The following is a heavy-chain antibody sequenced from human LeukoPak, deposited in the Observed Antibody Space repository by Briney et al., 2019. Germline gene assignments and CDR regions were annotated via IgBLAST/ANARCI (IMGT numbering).Heavy chain of an antibody. J-gene: IGHJ6*02. CDR1: GFXFRSYA. V-gene: IGHV3-30-3*01. CDR2: ILYDGSNQ. Sequence: GGSLRLSCAASGFXFRSYAIHWVRQAPGKGLEWVAVILYDGSNQYYADSVKGRFTISRDNSKNTLYLQMNSLRPEDTAVYYCAKRPDDYSYGMDVWGQGTTVTVSS. CDR3: AKRPDDYSYGMDV.